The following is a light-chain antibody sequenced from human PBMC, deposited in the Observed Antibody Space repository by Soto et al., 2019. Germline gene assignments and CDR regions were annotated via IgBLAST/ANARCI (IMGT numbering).Light chain of an antibody. CDR1: HSISTN. CDR3: QHYNNWLMYA. Sequence: EIVMTQSPATLSVSPGERATLSCRASHSISTNVAWYQQRPGQAPRLLFYRASTRAAGVPARFSGSGSGTEFTLTISSLQSDDFAVYYCQHYNNWLMYAFGHGTKLEIK. J-gene: IGKJ2*01. CDR2: RAS. V-gene: IGKV3-15*01.